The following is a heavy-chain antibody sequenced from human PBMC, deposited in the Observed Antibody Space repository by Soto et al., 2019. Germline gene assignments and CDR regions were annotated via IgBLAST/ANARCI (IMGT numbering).Heavy chain of an antibody. D-gene: IGHD6-19*01. CDR1: GFTFGSYA. V-gene: IGHV3-23*01. CDR3: AKGPNSSGWYAWIHY. J-gene: IGHJ4*02. CDR2: ISGSGGST. Sequence: VGSLRLSCAASGFTFGSYAMSWVRQAPGKGLEWVSAISGSGGSTYYADSVKGRFTISRDNSKNTLYLQMNSLRAEDTAVYYCAKGPNSSGWYAWIHYWGQGTLATVSS.